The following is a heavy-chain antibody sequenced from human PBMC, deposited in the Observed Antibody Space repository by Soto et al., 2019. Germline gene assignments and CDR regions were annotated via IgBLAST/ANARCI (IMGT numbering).Heavy chain of an antibody. CDR2: IYYSGNT. V-gene: IGHV4-31*03. CDR1: GGSISSGGYY. J-gene: IGHJ6*02. D-gene: IGHD3-9*01. CDR3: ARDVTQRYFGWLSKARGGMDV. Sequence: QVQLQESGPGLVKPSQTLSLTCTVSGGSISSGGYYWSWIRQHPGKGLEWIGYIYYSGNTYYNPSLKSRVTISVDTSKNQFSLKLSSVTAADTAVYYCARDVTQRYFGWLSKARGGMDVWGQGTTVTVSS.